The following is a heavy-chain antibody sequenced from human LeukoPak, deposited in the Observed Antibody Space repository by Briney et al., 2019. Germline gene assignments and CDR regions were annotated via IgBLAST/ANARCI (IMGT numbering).Heavy chain of an antibody. CDR2: IKQDGSEK. CDR1: GFTFSSYW. D-gene: IGHD6-13*01. CDR3: SLEGSSWYRYFQH. J-gene: IGHJ1*01. V-gene: IGHV3-7*05. Sequence: PGGSLRLSCAASGFTFSSYWMSWVRQAPGKGLEWVANIKQDGSEKYYVDSVKGRFTISRDNAKNSLYLQMNSLRAEDMAVYYSSLEGSSWYRYFQHWGQGTLVTVSS.